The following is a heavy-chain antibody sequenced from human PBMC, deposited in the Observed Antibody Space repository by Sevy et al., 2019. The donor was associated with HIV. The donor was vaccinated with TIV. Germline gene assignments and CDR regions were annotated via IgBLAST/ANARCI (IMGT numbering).Heavy chain of an antibody. J-gene: IGHJ4*02. CDR1: GFTFSSYW. CDR3: ARDTYRFFDN. V-gene: IGHV3-7*01. Sequence: GGSLRLSCAASGFTFSSYWMGWVRQAPGKGKGMEGVANIEQDGSEKNNVDSVKGRFTISRDNAKNSLHLQMNSLRAEDTAVYYCARDTYRFFDNWGQGTLVTVSS. CDR2: IEQDGSEK. D-gene: IGHD3-16*01.